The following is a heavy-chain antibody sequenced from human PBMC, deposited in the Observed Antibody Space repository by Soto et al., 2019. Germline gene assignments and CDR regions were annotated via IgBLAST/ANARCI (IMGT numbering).Heavy chain of an antibody. CDR3: ATVYSSSDYYYYGMDV. Sequence: QVQLVQSRAEVKKPGSSVKVSCKASGGTFSSYAISWVRQAPGQGLEWMGGIIPIFGTANYAQKFQGRVTITADESTSTAYMELSSLRSEDTAVYYCATVYSSSDYYYYGMDVWGQGTTVTVSS. V-gene: IGHV1-69*12. D-gene: IGHD6-6*01. CDR1: GGTFSSYA. CDR2: IIPIFGTA. J-gene: IGHJ6*02.